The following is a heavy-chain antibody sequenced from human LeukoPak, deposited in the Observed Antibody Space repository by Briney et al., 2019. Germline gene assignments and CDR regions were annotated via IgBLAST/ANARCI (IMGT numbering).Heavy chain of an antibody. J-gene: IGHJ4*02. CDR1: GFTFSTYW. CDR3: AKDRALFFDY. CDR2: IRYDGSNK. V-gene: IGHV3-30*02. Sequence: GGSLRLSCAASGFTFSTYWMTWVRQAPGKGLEWVAFIRYDGSNKYYADSVKGRFTISRDNSKNTLYLQMNSLRAEDTAVYYCAKDRALFFDYWGQGTLVTVSS.